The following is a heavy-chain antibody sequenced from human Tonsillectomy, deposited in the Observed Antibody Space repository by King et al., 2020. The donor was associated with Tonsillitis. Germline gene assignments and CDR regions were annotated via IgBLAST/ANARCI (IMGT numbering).Heavy chain of an antibody. CDR2: IYSGGSST. CDR1: GFTFSSYA. V-gene: IGHV3-23*03. CDR3: AKDIGSGGSVMIGMDV. D-gene: IGHD2-8*02. Sequence: VQLVESGGGLVQPGGSLRLSCAVSGFTFSSYAMSWVRQAPGKGLEWVSVIYSGGSSTYYADSVKGRFTISRDNSKNTLYLQMNSLRAEDTAVYYCAKDIGSGGSVMIGMDVWGQGTTVTVSS. J-gene: IGHJ6*02.